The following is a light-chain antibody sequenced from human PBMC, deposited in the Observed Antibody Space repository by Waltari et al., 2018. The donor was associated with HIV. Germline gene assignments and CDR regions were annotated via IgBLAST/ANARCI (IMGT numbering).Light chain of an antibody. J-gene: IGLJ3*02. CDR3: AGWDDSPTRV. CDR1: SSNIGSHY. V-gene: IGLV1-47*01. Sequence: QSVLTQPPSASGTPGQRVTISCSGSSSNIGSHYVFWYQQLPGTAPKLLIYRNNQRPSGVPDRFSGSKSGTLASLHIGGLRFEDEADYYCAGWDDSPTRVSGGGTKLPVL. CDR2: RNN.